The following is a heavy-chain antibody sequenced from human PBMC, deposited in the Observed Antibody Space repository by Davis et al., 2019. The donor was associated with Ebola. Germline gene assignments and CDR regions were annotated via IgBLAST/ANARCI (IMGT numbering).Heavy chain of an antibody. J-gene: IGHJ3*02. CDR3: VRPGIVVAPTATYAFDI. D-gene: IGHD2-2*01. CDR1: GLTFSSYW. CDR2: INQDGSEK. V-gene: IGHV3-7*01. Sequence: GESLKISCGASGLTFSSYWMGWVRQAPGKGLEWVGNINQDGSEKYYVDSVKGRFTISRDTAKNSLYLQMNSLRAEDTAVYYCVRPGIVVAPTATYAFDIWGQGTMVTVSS.